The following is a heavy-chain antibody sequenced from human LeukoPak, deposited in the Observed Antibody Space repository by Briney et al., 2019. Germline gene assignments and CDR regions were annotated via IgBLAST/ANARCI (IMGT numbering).Heavy chain of an antibody. J-gene: IGHJ4*02. Sequence: ASVKVSCKISGFGLSILSIHWMRQAPGKGLEWVGGVRPETGEPIFAQKFRGRVTITEDTFTDTGYLELRGLTSEDTAVYYCSTDSGRSYFYFDFWGQGTLVTVSS. CDR1: GFGLSILS. CDR2: VRPETGEP. V-gene: IGHV1-24*01. D-gene: IGHD3-10*01. CDR3: STDSGRSYFYFDF.